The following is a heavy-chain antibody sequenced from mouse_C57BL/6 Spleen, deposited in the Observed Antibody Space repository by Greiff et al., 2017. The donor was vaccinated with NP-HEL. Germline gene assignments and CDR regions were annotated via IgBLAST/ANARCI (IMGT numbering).Heavy chain of an antibody. Sequence: QVQLQQSGAELVMPGASVKLSCKASGYTFTSYWMHWVKQRPGQGLEWIGEIDPSDSYTNYNQKFKGKSTLTVDKSSSTAYMQLSSLTSEDSAVYYCARDPDYYGSSYRYFDVWGTGTTVTVSS. V-gene: IGHV1-69*01. CDR2: IDPSDSYT. CDR3: ARDPDYYGSSYRYFDV. J-gene: IGHJ1*03. D-gene: IGHD1-1*01. CDR1: GYTFTSYW.